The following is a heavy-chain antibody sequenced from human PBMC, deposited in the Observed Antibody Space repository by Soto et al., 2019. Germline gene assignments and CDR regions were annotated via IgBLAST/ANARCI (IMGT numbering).Heavy chain of an antibody. Sequence: PSETLSLTCTVSGHSLSSGGYYWSWIRQHPGKGLEWVGYIYFTGTTLYNPSLESRLAISVDTSKNQFSLKLTSVTAADTAVYYCARDWGSSGWPNWGQGVLVTVSS. J-gene: IGHJ4*02. CDR3: ARDWGSSGWPN. CDR1: GHSLSSGGYY. V-gene: IGHV4-31*03. CDR2: IYFTGTT. D-gene: IGHD6-19*01.